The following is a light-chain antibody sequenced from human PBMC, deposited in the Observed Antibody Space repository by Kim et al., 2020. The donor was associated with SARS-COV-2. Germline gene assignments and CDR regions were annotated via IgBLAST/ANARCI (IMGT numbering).Light chain of an antibody. J-gene: IGLJ3*02. V-gene: IGLV3-19*01. CDR1: SLRRYY. Sequence: ALGQTVRITCQGDSLRRYYTSWFQQKPGQAPTLVIYDNTERPSGIPDRFSGSTSGFTASLTITGAQAEDEADYYCSSRDSSGNRWLFGGGTKLTVL. CDR2: DNT. CDR3: SSRDSSGNRWL.